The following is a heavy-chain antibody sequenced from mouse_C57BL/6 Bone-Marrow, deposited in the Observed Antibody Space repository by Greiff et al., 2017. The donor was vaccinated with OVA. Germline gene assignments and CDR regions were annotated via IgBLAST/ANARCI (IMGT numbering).Heavy chain of an antibody. D-gene: IGHD1-1*01. CDR3: VYGSTFFDY. Sequence: QVQLQQPGAELVKPGASVKMSCKASGYTFTSYWITWVKQRPGQGLEWIGDIYPGSGSTNYNEKFKSKATLTLDTSSSTAYMQLSSLTSEDSAVYYCVYGSTFFDYWGQGTTLTVSS. CDR2: IYPGSGST. J-gene: IGHJ2*01. V-gene: IGHV1-55*01. CDR1: GYTFTSYW.